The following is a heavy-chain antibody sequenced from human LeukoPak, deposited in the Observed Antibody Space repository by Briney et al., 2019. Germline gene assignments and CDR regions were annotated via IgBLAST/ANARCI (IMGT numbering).Heavy chain of an antibody. CDR3: ARVVVAAGSNWFDS. Sequence: SETLSLTCTVSGGSITSYYWSWNRQPPGKGLEWIGYIYYTGSTNYNPSLKSRVTISVDTSKNQFSLKLSSVSAADTAVYYCARVVVAAGSNWFDSWGQGTLVTVSS. CDR2: IYYTGST. J-gene: IGHJ5*01. D-gene: IGHD2-15*01. V-gene: IGHV4-59*01. CDR1: GGSITSYY.